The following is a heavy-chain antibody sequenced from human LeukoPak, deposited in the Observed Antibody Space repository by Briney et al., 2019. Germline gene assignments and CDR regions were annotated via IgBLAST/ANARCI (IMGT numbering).Heavy chain of an antibody. V-gene: IGHV3-23*01. CDR2: ISGSGGST. J-gene: IGHJ4*02. CDR1: GFTFSSYA. CDR3: AKDRRGTLPVARGEFDY. D-gene: IGHD1-1*01. Sequence: GGSLRLSCAASGFTFSSYAMSWVRQAPGKGLEWVSAISGSGGSTYYADSVKGRFTISRDNSKNTLYLQMNSLRAEDTAVYYCAKDRRGTLPVARGEFDYWGQGTLVTVSS.